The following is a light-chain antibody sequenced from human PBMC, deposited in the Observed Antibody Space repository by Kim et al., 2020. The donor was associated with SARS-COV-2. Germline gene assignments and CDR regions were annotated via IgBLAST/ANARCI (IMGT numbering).Light chain of an antibody. CDR3: QTGGTGIQV. J-gene: IGLJ2*01. CDR1: SGHSRYA. V-gene: IGLV4-69*01. CDR2: LNSDGSH. Sequence: ASVELTGTLGSGHSRYAIAWHQQQQEKGARYVMKLNSDGSHSKGDGIPDRFAGSSAEAERYLTSSSLQSEEDDDYCCQTGGTGIQVFGGGTQLTVL.